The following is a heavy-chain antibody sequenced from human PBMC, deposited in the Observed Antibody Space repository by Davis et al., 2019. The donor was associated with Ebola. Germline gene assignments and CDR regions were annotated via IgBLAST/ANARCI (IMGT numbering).Heavy chain of an antibody. V-gene: IGHV4-34*01. J-gene: IGHJ6*02. CDR3: ARAPRDYGMDV. CDR1: GGSFSGYY. CDR2: INHSGST. Sequence: MPSETLSLTCAVYGGSFSGYYWSWIRQPPGKGLEWIGEINHSGSTNYNPSLKSRVTISVDTSKNQFSLKLSSVTAADTAVYYCARAPRDYGMDVWGQGTTVTVSS.